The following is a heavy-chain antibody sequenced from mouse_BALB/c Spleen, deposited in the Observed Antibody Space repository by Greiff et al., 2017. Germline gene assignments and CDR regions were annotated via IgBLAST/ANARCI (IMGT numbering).Heavy chain of an antibody. CDR1: GFTFSSFG. V-gene: IGHV5-17*02. CDR3: ARWRKGYYAMDY. CDR2: ISSGSSTI. J-gene: IGHJ4*01. Sequence: EVPGVESGGGLVQPGGSRKLSCAASGFTFSSFGMHWVRQAPEKGLEWVAYISSGSSTIYYADTVKGRFTISRDNPKNTLFLQMTSLRSEDTAMYYCARWRKGYYAMDYWGQGTSVTVSS.